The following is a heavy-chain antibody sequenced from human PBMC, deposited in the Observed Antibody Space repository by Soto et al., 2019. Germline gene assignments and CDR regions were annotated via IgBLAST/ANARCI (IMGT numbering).Heavy chain of an antibody. CDR2: IYSSGST. J-gene: IGHJ4*02. CDR3: ARDSLAFFDS. CDR1: DGSVSSGSYY. V-gene: IGHV4-61*01. D-gene: IGHD5-12*01. Sequence: SETLSLTCTVSDGSVSSGSYYWTWIRQPPGKGLEWIGYIYSSGSTLYNPSLKGRVIISVDTSMNQFSLKLSSVTAADTAVYYCARDSLAFFDSWGQGTLVTV.